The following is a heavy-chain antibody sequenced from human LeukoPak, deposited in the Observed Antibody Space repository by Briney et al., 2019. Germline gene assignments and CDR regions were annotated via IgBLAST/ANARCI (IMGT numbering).Heavy chain of an antibody. D-gene: IGHD3-22*01. V-gene: IGHV4-39*01. J-gene: IGHJ1*01. CDR2: IYHSGRT. CDR1: GDSVSRSDSY. Sequence: SETLSFTCSVSGDSVSRSDSYWDSIRQPPGKGLEWIGTIYHSGRTYYSPSLKSRVTMSVDPSNNQFSLNLRSVTAADTAVYYCARRRYYDGSGYLEWGQGTLLSVSS. CDR3: ARRRYYDGSGYLE.